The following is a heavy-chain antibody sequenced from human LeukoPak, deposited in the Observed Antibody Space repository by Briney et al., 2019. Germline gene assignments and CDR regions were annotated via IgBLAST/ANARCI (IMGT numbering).Heavy chain of an antibody. CDR1: GGSIGSSGHY. CDR3: ARRREGSSSVDS. Sequence: SETLSLTCTVSGGSIGSSGHYWGWIRQAPGKGLEWIGNIYYSGSTYYNPSLKSRVTLSVDTSKNQFSLKLSSVTAADTAVYYCARRREGSSSVDSWGQGSLVTVSS. D-gene: IGHD6-6*01. CDR2: IYYSGST. J-gene: IGHJ4*02. V-gene: IGHV4-39*01.